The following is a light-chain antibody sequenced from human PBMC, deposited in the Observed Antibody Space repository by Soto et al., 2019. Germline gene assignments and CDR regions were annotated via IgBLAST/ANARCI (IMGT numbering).Light chain of an antibody. CDR2: EGT. CDR1: SNDVGGYNY. Sequence: QSALTQPASVSGSPGQSITISCTGTSNDVGGYNYVSWYQQHPGKAPKLMIYEGTNRPSGVSDRFSGSQSGNTASLAISGLQAEDEGDYYCSSYTSSSTVIFGGGTKLTVL. V-gene: IGLV2-14*01. CDR3: SSYTSSSTVI. J-gene: IGLJ2*01.